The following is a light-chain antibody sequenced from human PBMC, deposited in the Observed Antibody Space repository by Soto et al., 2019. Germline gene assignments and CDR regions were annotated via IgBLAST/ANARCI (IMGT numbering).Light chain of an antibody. V-gene: IGLV2-14*01. CDR1: SSDVGGYNY. CDR3: SSYTSSSTRGV. CDR2: DVS. Sequence: QAALTQPASLSGSPGQSITISCTGTSSDVGGYNYVSWYQQHPGKAPKLMIYDVSNRPSGVSNRFSGSKSGNTASLTISGLHAEDEADYYCSSYTSSSTRGVFGGGTKLTV. J-gene: IGLJ2*01.